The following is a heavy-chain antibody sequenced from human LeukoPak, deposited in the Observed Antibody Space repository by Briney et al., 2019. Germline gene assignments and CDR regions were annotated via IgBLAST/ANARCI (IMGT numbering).Heavy chain of an antibody. CDR2: ISSSSSYT. V-gene: IGHV3-21*05. CDR3: ARDSDGGNDY. D-gene: IGHD4-23*01. J-gene: IGHJ4*02. Sequence: GGSLRLSCAASGFAFRSYSMNWVRQAPGKGLEWVSYISSSSSYTNYADSVKGRFTISRDNAKNSLYLQMNSLRAEDTAVYYCARDSDGGNDYWGQGTLVTVSS. CDR1: GFAFRSYS.